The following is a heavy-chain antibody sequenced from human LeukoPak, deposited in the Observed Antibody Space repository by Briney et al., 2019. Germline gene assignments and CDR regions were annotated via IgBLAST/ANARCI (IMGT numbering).Heavy chain of an antibody. CDR2: INHSGST. D-gene: IGHD6-19*01. Sequence: SETLSLTCAVYGGSFSGYYWSWIRQPPGKGLEWIGEINHSGSTNYNPSLKSRVTISVDTSKNQFSLKLSSVTAADTAVYYRARGGSGWYSDYWGQGTLVTVSS. J-gene: IGHJ4*02. CDR3: ARGGSGWYSDY. V-gene: IGHV4-34*01. CDR1: GGSFSGYY.